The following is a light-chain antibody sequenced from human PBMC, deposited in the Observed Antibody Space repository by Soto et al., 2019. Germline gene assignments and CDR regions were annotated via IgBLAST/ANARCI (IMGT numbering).Light chain of an antibody. J-gene: IGKJ1*01. Sequence: DIQLPQSHYTLSASLGDRFTITCLASQSISSWLAWYQQKPGKAPKLLIYDASSLESGVPSRFSGSGSGTEFTLTISSLQPDDFATYYCQQYNSYPWTFGQGTKVDIK. CDR1: QSISSW. V-gene: IGKV1-5*01. CDR3: QQYNSYPWT. CDR2: DAS.